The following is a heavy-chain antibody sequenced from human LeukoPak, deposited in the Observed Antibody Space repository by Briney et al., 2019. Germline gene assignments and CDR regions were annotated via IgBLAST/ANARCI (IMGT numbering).Heavy chain of an antibody. J-gene: IGHJ4*02. CDR2: IYSGGST. D-gene: IGHD2-15*01. V-gene: IGHV3-53*01. CDR1: GFTVSSNY. CDR3: ARDVEYCSGGSCYAYDY. Sequence: PGGSLRLSCATSGFTVSSNYMSWVRQAPGKGLEWVSVIYSGGSTYYADSVKGRFTISRDNSKNTLYLQMNSLRAEGTAVYYCARDVEYCSGGSCYAYDYWGQGTLVTVSS.